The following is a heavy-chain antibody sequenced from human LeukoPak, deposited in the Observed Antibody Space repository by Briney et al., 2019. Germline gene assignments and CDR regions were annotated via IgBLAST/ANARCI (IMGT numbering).Heavy chain of an antibody. V-gene: IGHV3-11*04. CDR3: ARAHGAGGLGYQYMDV. CDR1: GFSISVSEFSISDSY. J-gene: IGHJ6*03. CDR2: ISGSGSDI. Sequence: PGGSLRLSCVVSGFSISVSEFSISDSYMTWIRQTPGKGLEWLAYISGSGSDIYFADSVKGRFTISRDNAKNSLFLQMNSLRAEDTAVYYCARAHGAGGLGYQYMDVWGKGTTVTISS. D-gene: IGHD2-2*01.